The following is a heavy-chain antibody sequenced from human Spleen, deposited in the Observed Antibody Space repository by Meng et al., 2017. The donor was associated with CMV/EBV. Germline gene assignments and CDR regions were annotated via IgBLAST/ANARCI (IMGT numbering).Heavy chain of an antibody. V-gene: IGHV3-7*01. D-gene: IGHD4-17*01. CDR1: GFTFNNAW. J-gene: IGHJ6*02. CDR2: IKQDGSEK. Sequence: GESLKISCAAPGFTFNNAWMNWVRQAPGKGLEWVANIKQDGSEKYYVDSVKGRFTISRDNAKNSLYLQMNSLRAEDTAVYYCARVGGDYPFSGDGMDVWGQGTTVTVSS. CDR3: ARVGGDYPFSGDGMDV.